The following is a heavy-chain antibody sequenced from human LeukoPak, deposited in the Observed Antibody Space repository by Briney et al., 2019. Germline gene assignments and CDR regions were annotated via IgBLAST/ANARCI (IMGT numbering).Heavy chain of an antibody. J-gene: IGHJ4*02. Sequence: GGSLRLSCAASGFTFSGYSMSWVRQAPGKGLEWVSNIKQDGSEKYYVDSVKGRFTISRDNAKNSLYLQMNSLRAEDTAVYYCARGFDVVGATIGAYSGQGNLVTVSS. D-gene: IGHD1-26*01. CDR3: ARGFDVVGATIGAY. CDR1: GFTFSGYS. CDR2: IKQDGSEK. V-gene: IGHV3-7*01.